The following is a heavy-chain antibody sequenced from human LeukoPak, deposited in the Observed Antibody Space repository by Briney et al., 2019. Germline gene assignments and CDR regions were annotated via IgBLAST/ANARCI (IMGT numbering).Heavy chain of an antibody. J-gene: IGHJ4*02. CDR2: ISAYNGNT. CDR1: GYTFTSYG. CDR3: ARGLIAAAGSYYFDY. D-gene: IGHD6-13*01. Sequence: HWASVKVSCKASGYTFTSYGISWVRQAPGQGLEWMGWISAYNGNTNYAQKLQGRVTMTTDTSTSTAYMELRSLRSDDTAVYYCARGLIAAAGSYYFDYWGQGTLVTVSS. V-gene: IGHV1-18*01.